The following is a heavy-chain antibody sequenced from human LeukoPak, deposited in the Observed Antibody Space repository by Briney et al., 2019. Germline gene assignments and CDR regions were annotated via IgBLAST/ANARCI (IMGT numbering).Heavy chain of an antibody. CDR3: AKDHSPTY. CDR2: ISGSGGST. D-gene: IGHD1-1*01. Sequence: GGSLRLSCAASGFTFSSHAMSWVRQAPGKGLEWVSGISGSGGSTYYADSVKGRFTISRDNSKNTLYMQMNRLRVEDTAVYYCAKDHSPTYWGQGTLVTVSS. V-gene: IGHV3-23*01. CDR1: GFTFSSHA. J-gene: IGHJ4*02.